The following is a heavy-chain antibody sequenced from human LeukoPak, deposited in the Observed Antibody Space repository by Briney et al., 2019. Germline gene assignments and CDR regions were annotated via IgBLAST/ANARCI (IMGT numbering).Heavy chain of an antibody. CDR3: ARRRVDCGGDCFDAFDI. Sequence: GASVKVSCKASGYTFTSYGISWVRQAPGQGLEWMGWISAYNGNTNYAQKLQGRVTMTTDTSTSTAYMELRSLRSDDTAVYYCARRRVDCGGDCFDAFDIWGQGTMVTVYS. CDR1: GYTFTSYG. D-gene: IGHD2-21*02. CDR2: ISAYNGNT. V-gene: IGHV1-18*01. J-gene: IGHJ3*02.